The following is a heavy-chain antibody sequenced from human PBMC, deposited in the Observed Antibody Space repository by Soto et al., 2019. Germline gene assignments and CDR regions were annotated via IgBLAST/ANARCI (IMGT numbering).Heavy chain of an antibody. V-gene: IGHV4-59*12. D-gene: IGHD3-16*02. J-gene: IGHJ4*01. CDR1: GGSISTYY. Sequence: PSETLSLTCTVSGGSISTYYWSWIRQPPGKGLEWIGYINYSGSTNYNPSLKSRVTISVDMSMNQFSLKLSSVTAADTAVYYYGKMVQGWGIYPPSAKLTVRPTFDYGGHGTLVTVS. CDR3: GKMVQGWGIYPPSAKLTVRPTFDY. CDR2: INYSGST.